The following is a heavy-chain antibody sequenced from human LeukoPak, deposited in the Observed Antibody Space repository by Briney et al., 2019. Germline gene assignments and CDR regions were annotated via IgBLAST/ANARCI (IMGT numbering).Heavy chain of an antibody. D-gene: IGHD5-12*01. J-gene: IGHJ4*02. Sequence: SQTLSLTCAISGDSVSSNSAAWSWIRQSPSRGLEWLGRTYYRSKWYNDYAPSEKSRITISPDTSKNQFSLQLNSVTPEDTAVYYCARAQTGSGYYRNFDCWGQGTLVTVSS. V-gene: IGHV6-1*01. CDR1: GDSVSSNSAA. CDR2: TYYRSKWYN. CDR3: ARAQTGSGYYRNFDC.